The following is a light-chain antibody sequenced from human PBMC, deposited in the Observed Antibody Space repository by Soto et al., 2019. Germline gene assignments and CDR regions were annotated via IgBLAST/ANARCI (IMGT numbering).Light chain of an antibody. CDR3: CSYAGSSTWV. CDR2: EDS. V-gene: IGLV2-23*01. J-gene: IGLJ3*02. CDR1: SSDVGSYNL. Sequence: QSVLTQPASVSGSPGQSITISCTGTSSDVGSYNLVSWYQHHPGKAPKLMIYEDSKRPSGVSNRFSGSKSGNTASLTISGLQAEDEADDYCCSYAGSSTWVFGGGTKLTVL.